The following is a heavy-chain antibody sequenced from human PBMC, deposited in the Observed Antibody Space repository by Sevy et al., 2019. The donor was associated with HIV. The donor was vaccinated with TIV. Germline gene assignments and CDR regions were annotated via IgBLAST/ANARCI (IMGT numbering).Heavy chain of an antibody. CDR2: LNGDRT. V-gene: IGHV3-23*01. Sequence: GGSLGLSCAASGFTFSTYAVSWVRQAPGKGLEWVAALNGDRTYYAGSVKGRFTISRDNPKNTVYLQVNSLRVEDTALYYCVKEETAPYFDCWGQGTLVTVSS. CDR3: VKEETAPYFDC. CDR1: GFTFSTYA. J-gene: IGHJ4*02. D-gene: IGHD2-21*02.